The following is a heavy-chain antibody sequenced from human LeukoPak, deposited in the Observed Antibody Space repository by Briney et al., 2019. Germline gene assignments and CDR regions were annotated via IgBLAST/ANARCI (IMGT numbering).Heavy chain of an antibody. V-gene: IGHV3-21*01. D-gene: IGHD1-26*01. CDR1: GFTFFTYG. J-gene: IGHJ4*02. CDR2: ISGDSRYI. CDR3: AKDSQYSATYGQTY. Sequence: GGSLRLSCAASGFTFFTYGMNWVRQAPGKGLEWVSSISGDSRYIYYADSVKGRFTISRDNSKNTLYLQMNSLRAEDTAVYYCAKDSQYSATYGQTYWGQGTLVTVSS.